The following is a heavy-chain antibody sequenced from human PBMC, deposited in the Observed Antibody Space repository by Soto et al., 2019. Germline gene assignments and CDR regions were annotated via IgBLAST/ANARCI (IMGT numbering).Heavy chain of an antibody. V-gene: IGHV3-23*01. CDR2: ISGSGGST. CDR1: EFTFSSCA. D-gene: IGHD3-10*01. CDR3: AKGIRGSGSYPSYYFDY. Sequence: GGSLRLSCSASEFTFSSCAMSWVRQAPGKGLEWVSAISGSGGSTYYADSVKGRFTISRDNSKNTLYLQMNSLRAEDTAVYYCAKGIRGSGSYPSYYFDYWGQGTLVTVSS. J-gene: IGHJ4*02.